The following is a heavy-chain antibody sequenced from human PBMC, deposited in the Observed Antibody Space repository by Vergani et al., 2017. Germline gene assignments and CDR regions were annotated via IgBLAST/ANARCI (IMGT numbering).Heavy chain of an antibody. CDR2: IIPIFGTA. V-gene: IGHV1-69*01. CDR3: ASTVDIVATHYFDY. CDR1: GGTFSSYA. Sequence: QVQLVQSGAEVKKPGSSVKVSCKASGGTFSSYAISWVRQAPGQGLEWMGGIIPIFGTANYAQKFQGRVTITADESTCTAYMELSSLRSEDTAVYYCASTVDIVATHYFDYWGQGTRVTVSS. D-gene: IGHD5-12*01. J-gene: IGHJ4*02.